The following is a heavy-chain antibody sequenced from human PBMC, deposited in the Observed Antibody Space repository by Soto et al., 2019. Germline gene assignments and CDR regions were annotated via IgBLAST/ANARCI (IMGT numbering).Heavy chain of an antibody. J-gene: IGHJ4*02. CDR3: ARLPLAAAYSDANS. CDR2: IDPSDSYT. D-gene: IGHD6-13*01. V-gene: IGHV5-10-1*01. CDR1: GYSFTSYW. Sequence: GESLKISCKGSGYSFTSYWITWVRQMPGKGLEWMGRIDPSDSYTNYSPSFQGHVTISADRSISTAYLQWSSLKASDTAMYYCARLPLAAAYSDANSWGQGALVTVSS.